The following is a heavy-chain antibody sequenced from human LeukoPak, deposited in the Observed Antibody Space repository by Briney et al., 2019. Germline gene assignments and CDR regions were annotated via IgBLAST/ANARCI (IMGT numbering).Heavy chain of an antibody. CDR3: ARDFTPGYSSGLFQH. V-gene: IGHV1-2*02. D-gene: IGHD6-19*01. CDR2: INPNSGGT. Sequence: ASVKVSCKASVYTFTGYYMHWVRQAPGQGLEWMGWINPNSGGTNYAQKFQGRVTMTRDTSISTAYMELSRLRSDDTAVYYCARDFTPGYSSGLFQHWGQGTLVTVSS. CDR1: VYTFTGYY. J-gene: IGHJ1*01.